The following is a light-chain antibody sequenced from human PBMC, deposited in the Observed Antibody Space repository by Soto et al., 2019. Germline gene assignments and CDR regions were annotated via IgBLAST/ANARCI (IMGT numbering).Light chain of an antibody. CDR3: SSYTSSSTYV. J-gene: IGLJ1*01. V-gene: IGLV2-14*01. Sequence: QSVLTQPASVSGSPGQSITISCTGTTSDFGGYNYVSWYQQHPGKAPKLTIYEVSNRPSGVSNRFSGSKSGNTASLTISGLQAEDEADYYCSSYTSSSTYVFGTGTKVTVL. CDR1: TSDFGGYNY. CDR2: EVS.